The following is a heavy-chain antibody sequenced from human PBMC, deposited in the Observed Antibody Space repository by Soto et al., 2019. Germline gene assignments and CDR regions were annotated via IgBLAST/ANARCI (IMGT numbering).Heavy chain of an antibody. CDR1: GYTFTSYY. CDR3: AREGDCGGDCYNWFDP. Sequence: ASVKVSCKASGYTFTSYYMHWVRQAPGQGLEWMGIINPSGGSTSYAQKFQGRVTMTRDTSTSTAYMELSSLRSEDTAVYYCAREGDCGGDCYNWFDPWGQGTLVTVSS. J-gene: IGHJ5*02. V-gene: IGHV1-46*01. D-gene: IGHD2-21*02. CDR2: INPSGGST.